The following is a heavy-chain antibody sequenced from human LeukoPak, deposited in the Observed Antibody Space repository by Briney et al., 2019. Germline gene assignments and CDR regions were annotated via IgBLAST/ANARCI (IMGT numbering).Heavy chain of an antibody. CDR1: GFTFSNYW. J-gene: IGHJ4*02. Sequence: HPGGSLRLSCAASGFTFSNYWMSWVRQAPGKGLEWVANIKQDGSEKYYVDSVKGRFTISRDNAKKSLYLQMNSLRAEDTAVYCCARDLYGPFDYWGQGTLVTVSS. CDR2: IKQDGSEK. CDR3: ARDLYGPFDY. D-gene: IGHD2-8*01. V-gene: IGHV3-7*01.